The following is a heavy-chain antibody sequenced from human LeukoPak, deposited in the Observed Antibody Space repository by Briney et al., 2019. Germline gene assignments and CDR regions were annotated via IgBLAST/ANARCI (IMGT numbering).Heavy chain of an antibody. CDR3: ARVVVPTNFDY. J-gene: IGHJ4*02. CDR2: ISYSGST. Sequence: SETLSLTCTVSGGSISSSSYYWGWIRQPPGKGLEWIGSISYSGSTYYNPSLKSPVTISVDTSNNQFSLKLSSVTAADTAVYYCARVVVPTNFDYWGQGTLVSVSS. CDR1: GGSISSSSYY. V-gene: IGHV4-39*01. D-gene: IGHD2-2*01.